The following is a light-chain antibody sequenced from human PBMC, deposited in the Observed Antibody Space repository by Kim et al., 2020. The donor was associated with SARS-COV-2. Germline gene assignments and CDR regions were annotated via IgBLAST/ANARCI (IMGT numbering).Light chain of an antibody. CDR2: DAS. Sequence: DIQMTQSPSSLSASVGDRVTITCRASQGISNHLAWYQQKPGKDPMLQISDASELKSGVPSRFSGRASETDFTLTINSLQPEDVATYYCQQYDTAPWTFGPGTKVDIK. J-gene: IGKJ1*01. V-gene: IGKV1-27*01. CDR1: QGISNH. CDR3: QQYDTAPWT.